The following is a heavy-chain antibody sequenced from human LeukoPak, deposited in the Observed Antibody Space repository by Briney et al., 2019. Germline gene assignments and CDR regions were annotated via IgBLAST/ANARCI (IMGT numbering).Heavy chain of an antibody. Sequence: SVKVSCKASGGTFSSYAISWVRQAPGQGLEWMGTIIPIVGIANYAQKFQGRVTITADKSTSTAYMELSSLRSEDTAVYYCARDGEMATIYFDYWSQGTLVTVSS. D-gene: IGHD5-24*01. J-gene: IGHJ4*02. V-gene: IGHV1-69*04. CDR2: IIPIVGIA. CDR1: GGTFSSYA. CDR3: ARDGEMATIYFDY.